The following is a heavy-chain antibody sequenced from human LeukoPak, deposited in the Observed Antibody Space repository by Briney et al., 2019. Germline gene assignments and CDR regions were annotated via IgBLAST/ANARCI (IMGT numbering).Heavy chain of an antibody. V-gene: IGHV3-11*06. CDR3: ARGGTWAFDY. J-gene: IGHJ4*02. CDR2: ISSRSTYI. Sequence: GGSLILACTASGFSFSGYYMSRIRQAPGKGLEWISYISSRSTYISDADSVKGRFTISRDNAKNLLFLQMNSLRVEDTALYYCARGGTWAFDYWGQGILVTASS. CDR1: GFSFSGYY. D-gene: IGHD2-15*01.